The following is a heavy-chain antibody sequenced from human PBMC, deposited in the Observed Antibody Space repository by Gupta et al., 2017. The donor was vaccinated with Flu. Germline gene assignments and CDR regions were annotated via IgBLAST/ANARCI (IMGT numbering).Heavy chain of an antibody. CDR3: ASRHYDFWSGYYGGYYFDY. CDR2: INHSGST. V-gene: IGHV4-34*01. J-gene: IGHJ4*02. CDR1: GGSFSGYY. D-gene: IGHD3-3*01. Sequence: QVQLQQWGAGLLKPSETLSLTCAVYGGSFSGYYWSWIRQPPGKGLEWIGEINHSGSTNYNPSLKSRVTISVDTSKNQFSLKLSSVTAADTAVYYCASRHYDFWSGYYGGYYFDYWGQGTLVTVSS.